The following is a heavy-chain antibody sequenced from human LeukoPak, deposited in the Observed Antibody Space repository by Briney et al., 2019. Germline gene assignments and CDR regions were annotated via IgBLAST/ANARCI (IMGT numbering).Heavy chain of an antibody. Sequence: ASVKVSCKASGYTFTSYAMHWVRQAPGQRLEWMGWINAGNGNTKYSQKLQGRVTMTTDTSTSTAYMELRSLRSDDTAVYYCARDLGQWLVLPYYFDYWGQGALVTVSS. CDR3: ARDLGQWLVLPYYFDY. V-gene: IGHV1-3*01. J-gene: IGHJ4*02. CDR1: GYTFTSYA. CDR2: INAGNGNT. D-gene: IGHD6-19*01.